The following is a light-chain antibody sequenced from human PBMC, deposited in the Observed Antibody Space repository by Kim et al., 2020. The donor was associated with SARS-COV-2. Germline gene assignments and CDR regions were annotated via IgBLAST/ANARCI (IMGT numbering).Light chain of an antibody. V-gene: IGLV6-57*03. J-gene: IGLJ2*01. CDR1: SGGIDDNY. CDR3: QSYNRDNVI. CDR2: EDD. Sequence: GKTVTNSCTRSSGGIDDNYVQWYQQRPGGVPTTVIYEDDQRPSGVSDRFSGSIDNSSNSASLTISGLRTEDEADYYCQSYNRDNVIFGGGTQLTVL.